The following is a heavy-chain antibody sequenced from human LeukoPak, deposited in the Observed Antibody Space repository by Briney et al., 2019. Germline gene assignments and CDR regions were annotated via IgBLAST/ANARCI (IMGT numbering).Heavy chain of an antibody. J-gene: IGHJ5*02. CDR2: IIPIFGTA. V-gene: IGHV1-69*05. CDR1: GGTFSSHA. Sequence: SVKVSCKASGGTFSSHAISWVRQAPGQGLEWMGGIIPIFGTANYAQKFQGRVTITTDESTSTAYMELSSLRSEDTAVYYCARVVLGYCSSTSCYTAPFDPWGQGTLVTVSS. D-gene: IGHD2-2*02. CDR3: ARVVLGYCSSTSCYTAPFDP.